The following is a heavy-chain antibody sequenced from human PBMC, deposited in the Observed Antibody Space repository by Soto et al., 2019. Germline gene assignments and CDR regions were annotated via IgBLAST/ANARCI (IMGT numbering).Heavy chain of an antibody. D-gene: IGHD3-10*01. CDR2: IYHSGST. CDR1: GGSISSSNW. Sequence: PSETLSLTCAVSGGSISSSNWWSRVRQPPGKGLEWIGEIYHSGSTNYNPSLKSRVTISVDKSKNQFSLKLSSVTAADTAVYYCARVTMVRGVISPYYYYGMDVWGQGTTVTVSS. J-gene: IGHJ6*02. CDR3: ARVTMVRGVISPYYYYGMDV. V-gene: IGHV4-4*02.